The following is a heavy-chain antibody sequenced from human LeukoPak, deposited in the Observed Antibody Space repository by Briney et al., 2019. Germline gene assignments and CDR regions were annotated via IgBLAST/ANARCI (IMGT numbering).Heavy chain of an antibody. CDR1: GFTFSSYG. J-gene: IGHJ6*02. V-gene: IGHV3-30*02. Sequence: GGSLRLSCAASGFTFSSYGMHWVRQAPGKGLEWVAFIRYDGSNKYYADSVKGRFTISRDNSKNTLYLQMNSLRAEDTAVYYCARVYYGSGKVYYGMDVWGQGTTVTVSS. CDR2: IRYDGSNK. D-gene: IGHD3-10*01. CDR3: ARVYYGSGKVYYGMDV.